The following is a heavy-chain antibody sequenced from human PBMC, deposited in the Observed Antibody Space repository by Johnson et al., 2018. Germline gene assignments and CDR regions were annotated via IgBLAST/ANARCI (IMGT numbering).Heavy chain of an antibody. CDR2: IIPIFDTA. CDR3: ARDPRGGSGYPNYYYYGMDV. D-gene: IGHD3-3*01. V-gene: IGHV1-69*01. J-gene: IGHJ6*02. CDR1: GGTFSSYA. Sequence: QVQLVESGAEVKKPGSSVKVSCTASGGTFSSYAISWVRQAAGQGLEWMGGIIPIFDTATYPQKFQGRATITADESTSTAYMELSSLGSEDTAVYYCARDPRGGSGYPNYYYYGMDVWDQGTTVTVSS.